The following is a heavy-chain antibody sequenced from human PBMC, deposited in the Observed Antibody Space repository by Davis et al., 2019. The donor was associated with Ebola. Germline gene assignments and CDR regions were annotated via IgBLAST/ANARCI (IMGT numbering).Heavy chain of an antibody. D-gene: IGHD2-15*01. J-gene: IGHJ4*02. CDR3: ARELYCSGGSCPSPFDY. Sequence: ASVKVSCKASGYTFTGYYMHWVRQAPGQGLEWMGWINPNSGGTNYAQKFQGWVTMTRDTSISIAYMELSRLRSDDTAVYYCARELYCSGGSCPSPFDYWGQGTLVTVSS. CDR2: INPNSGGT. V-gene: IGHV1-2*04. CDR1: GYTFTGYY.